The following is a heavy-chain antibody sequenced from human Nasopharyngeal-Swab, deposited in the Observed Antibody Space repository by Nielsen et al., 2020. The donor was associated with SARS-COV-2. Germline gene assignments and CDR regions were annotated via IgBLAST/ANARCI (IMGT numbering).Heavy chain of an antibody. J-gene: IGHJ6*02. CDR2: IYPGDSDT. V-gene: IGHV5-51*01. CDR3: ARHYYDSSARVGGMDV. CDR1: GYSFTSYW. Sequence: KVSCKGSGYSFTSYWIGWVRQMPGKGLEWMGIIYPGDSDTRYSPSFQGQVTISADKSISTAYLQWSSLKASDTAVYYCARHYYDSSARVGGMDVWGQGTTVTVSS. D-gene: IGHD3-22*01.